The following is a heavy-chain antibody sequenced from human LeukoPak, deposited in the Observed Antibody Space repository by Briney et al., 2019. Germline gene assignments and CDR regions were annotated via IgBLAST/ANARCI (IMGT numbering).Heavy chain of an antibody. Sequence: GASVKVSCKVSGYTLTELSMHWVRQAPGKGLEWMGGFDPEDGETIYAQKSQGRVTMTEDTSTDTAYMELSSLRSEDTAVYYCATDGSGSYYNVRGYGMDVWGQGTTVTVSS. J-gene: IGHJ6*02. CDR1: GYTLTELS. CDR2: FDPEDGET. V-gene: IGHV1-24*01. D-gene: IGHD3-10*01. CDR3: ATDGSGSYYNVRGYGMDV.